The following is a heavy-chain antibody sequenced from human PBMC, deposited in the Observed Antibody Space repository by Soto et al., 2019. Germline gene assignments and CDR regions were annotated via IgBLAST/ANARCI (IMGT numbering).Heavy chain of an antibody. D-gene: IGHD6-19*01. Sequence: GKGLEWLGRVYSSGTTNYNPLFWSRVSLSVDASKSQFSLRLHSVTAADTAVYFCARNFDIAVTGTAFDSXXXXT. CDR2: VYSSGTT. CDR3: ARNFDIAVTGTAFDS. J-gene: IGHJ4*01. V-gene: IGHV4-4*07.